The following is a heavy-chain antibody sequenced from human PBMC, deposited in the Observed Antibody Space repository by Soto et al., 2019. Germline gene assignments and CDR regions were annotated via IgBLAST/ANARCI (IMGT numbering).Heavy chain of an antibody. CDR2: IWYDGSIK. Sequence: QVQLVESGGGVVQPGRSLRLSCAASGFTFSGYVMHWVRQAPDKGLEWVALIWYDGSIKGYADSVKGRFTISRDNSKNTMNLQMNSLRADDTAVYDGARESEYSSGEFDYWGQGTLVAVSS. D-gene: IGHD6-19*01. V-gene: IGHV3-30-3*01. J-gene: IGHJ4*02. CDR3: ARESEYSSGEFDY. CDR1: GFTFSGYV.